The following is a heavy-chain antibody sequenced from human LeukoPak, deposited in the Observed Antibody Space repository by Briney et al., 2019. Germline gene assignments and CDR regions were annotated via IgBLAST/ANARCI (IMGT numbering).Heavy chain of an antibody. J-gene: IGHJ4*02. V-gene: IGHV3-49*04. CDR3: TTQRTGWPAVY. CDR2: IRSKAYGATT. CDR1: GLTFGDNA. Sequence: AGGSLRLSCTTSGLTFGDNAMSWVRQAPGKGPEWVGVIRSKAYGATTDYAASLKGRFSISTDDSKSIAYLQMNSLKTEDTAVYYCTTQRTGWPAVYWGQGTLVTVSS. D-gene: IGHD6-19*01.